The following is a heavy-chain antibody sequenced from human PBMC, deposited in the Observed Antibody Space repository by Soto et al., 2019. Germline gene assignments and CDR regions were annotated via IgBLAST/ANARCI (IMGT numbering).Heavy chain of an antibody. Sequence: GGSLRLSCAASGFTFSNAWMSWVRQAPGKGLEWVGRIKSKTDGGTTDYAAPVKGRFTISRDDSKNTLYLQMNSLKTEDTAVYSCTTRGRNYDFWSGYYVYFQHWGQGTLVTVSS. CDR2: IKSKTDGGTT. J-gene: IGHJ1*01. V-gene: IGHV3-15*01. D-gene: IGHD3-3*01. CDR3: TTRGRNYDFWSGYYVYFQH. CDR1: GFTFSNAW.